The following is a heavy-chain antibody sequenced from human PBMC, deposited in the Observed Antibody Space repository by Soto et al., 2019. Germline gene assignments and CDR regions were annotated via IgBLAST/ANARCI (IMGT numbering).Heavy chain of an antibody. Sequence: HPGGSLRLSCAASGFTFSSYGMHWVRQAPGKGLEWVAVISYDGSNKYYADSVKGRFTISRDNSKNTLYLQMNSLRAEDTAVYYCAKGPYSYPYYFDYWGQGTLVTVS. V-gene: IGHV3-30*18. D-gene: IGHD6-13*01. CDR3: AKGPYSYPYYFDY. J-gene: IGHJ4*02. CDR2: ISYDGSNK. CDR1: GFTFSSYG.